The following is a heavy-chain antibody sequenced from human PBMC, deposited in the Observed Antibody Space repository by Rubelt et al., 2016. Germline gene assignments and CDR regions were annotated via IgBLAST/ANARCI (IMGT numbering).Heavy chain of an antibody. Sequence: SWIRQAPGKGLEWISYIDNSGNAQYTDSVKGRFTISRDNAKNSVYLQMNGLRAEDTAFYYCARFETSHYNGGRSDYWGQGTLVTVSS. CDR3: ARFETSHYNGGRSDY. CDR2: IDNSGNAQ. J-gene: IGHJ4*02. D-gene: IGHD5-24*01. V-gene: IGHV3-11*04.